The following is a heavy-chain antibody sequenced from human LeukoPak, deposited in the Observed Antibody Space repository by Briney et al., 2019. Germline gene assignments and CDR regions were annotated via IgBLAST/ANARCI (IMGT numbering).Heavy chain of an antibody. CDR3: ARSIVATPPFDY. Sequence: GRSLRLSCAASGFTFSSYAIHWVRQAPGKGLEWVAVISYDGSNKYYADSVKGRFTISRDNSKNTLYLQMNSLRAEDTAVYYCARSIVATPPFDYWGQGTLVTVSS. V-gene: IGHV3-30*04. J-gene: IGHJ4*02. CDR1: GFTFSSYA. CDR2: ISYDGSNK. D-gene: IGHD5-12*01.